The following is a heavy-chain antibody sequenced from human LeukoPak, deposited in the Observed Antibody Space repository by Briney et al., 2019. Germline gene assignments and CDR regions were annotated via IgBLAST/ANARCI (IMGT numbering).Heavy chain of an antibody. CDR2: ISYDGSNK. J-gene: IGHJ4*02. V-gene: IGHV3-30*18. Sequence: GGSLRLSCAASGFTFRSYGMHWVRQAPGKGLEWVAIISYDGSNKYYADSVKGRFTISRDNSKNTLYLQMNSLRAEDTAVYYCAKQRIVGAQPLDSCSQGTLVTVSS. CDR3: AKQRIVGAQPLDS. CDR1: GFTFRSYG. D-gene: IGHD1-26*01.